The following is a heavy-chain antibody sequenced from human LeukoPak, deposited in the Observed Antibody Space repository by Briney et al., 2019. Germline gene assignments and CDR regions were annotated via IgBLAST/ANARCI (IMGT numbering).Heavy chain of an antibody. CDR3: AREYYYGSGSYSRYFDY. J-gene: IGHJ4*02. V-gene: IGHV1-18*01. CDR1: GYTFTSYG. Sequence: ASVKVSCKASGYTFTSYGISWVRQAPGQGLEWMGWISVYNGNTDYAQKLQGRVTMTTDTSTSTAYMELRSLRSEDTAVYYCAREYYYGSGSYSRYFDYWGQGTLVTVSS. CDR2: ISVYNGNT. D-gene: IGHD3-10*01.